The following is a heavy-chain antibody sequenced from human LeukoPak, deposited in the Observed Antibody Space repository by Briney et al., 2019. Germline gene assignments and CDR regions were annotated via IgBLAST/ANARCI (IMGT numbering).Heavy chain of an antibody. Sequence: SETLSLTCTVSGGSISSGDYYWSWIRQPPGKGLEWIGYIYYSGSTYYNPSLKSRVTISVDTSKNQFSLKLSSVTAADTAVYYCASLLGYCSGGSCFFDYCGHGTLVTVSS. J-gene: IGHJ4*01. CDR3: ASLLGYCSGGSCFFDY. D-gene: IGHD2-15*01. V-gene: IGHV4-30-4*01. CDR1: GGSISSGDYY. CDR2: IYYSGST.